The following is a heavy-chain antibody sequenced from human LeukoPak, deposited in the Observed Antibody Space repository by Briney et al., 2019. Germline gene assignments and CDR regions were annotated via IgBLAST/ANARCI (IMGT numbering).Heavy chain of an antibody. CDR3: ARHIKWDYYGMDV. CDR1: GGSISSYY. Sequence: SETLSLTCTVSGGSISSYYWSRIRQPPGKGLEWIGYIYYSGSTNYNPSLKSRVTISVDTSKNQFSLKLSSVTAADTAVYYCARHIKWDYYGMDVWGQGTTVTVSS. J-gene: IGHJ6*02. V-gene: IGHV4-59*01. D-gene: IGHD5-12*01. CDR2: IYYSGST.